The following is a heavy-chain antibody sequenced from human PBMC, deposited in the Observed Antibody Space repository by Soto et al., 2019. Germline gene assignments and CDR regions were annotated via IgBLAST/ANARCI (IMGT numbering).Heavy chain of an antibody. D-gene: IGHD4-17*01. J-gene: IGHJ3*02. CDR2: INPSGGST. CDR3: AIPPSNTVTTYSDAFDI. Sequence: ASVKVSCKASGYTFTSYYMHWVRQAPGQGLEWMGIINPSGGSTSYAQKFQGRVTMTRDTSTSTVYMELSSLRSEDTAVYYCAIPPSNTVTTYSDAFDIWGQGTMVTVSS. V-gene: IGHV1-46*03. CDR1: GYTFTSYY.